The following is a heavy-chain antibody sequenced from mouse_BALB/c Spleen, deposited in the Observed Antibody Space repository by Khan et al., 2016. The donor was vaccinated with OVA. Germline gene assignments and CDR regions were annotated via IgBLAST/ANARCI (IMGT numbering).Heavy chain of an antibody. D-gene: IGHD1-3*01. CDR2: IDPEQGKT. CDR1: GFNIKDYY. Sequence: VQLQQSGTELVRPGALVRLSCTASGFNIKDYYIHWVKQRPDQGLEWIGWIDPEQGKTIYDQKFQGKASITADTSSNTVYLQLSSLTSGDTGVSYCYSSILLNFECWGQGTTLTVST. CDR3: YSSILLNFEC. J-gene: IGHJ2*01. V-gene: IGHV14-1*02.